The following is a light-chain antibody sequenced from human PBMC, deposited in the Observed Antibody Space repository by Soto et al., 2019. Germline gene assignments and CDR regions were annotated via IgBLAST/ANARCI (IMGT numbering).Light chain of an antibody. J-gene: IGKJ1*01. CDR1: QSVSSSY. V-gene: IGKV3-20*01. CDR2: GAS. Sequence: EIVLTQSPGTLSLSPGERATLSCRASQSVSSSYLAWYQQKPGQAPRLLIYGASSRATGIPDRFRGSGSGTDFTLNISTMEPEDFAVYYCQQYGSSRWTFGQGTKVDIK. CDR3: QQYGSSRWT.